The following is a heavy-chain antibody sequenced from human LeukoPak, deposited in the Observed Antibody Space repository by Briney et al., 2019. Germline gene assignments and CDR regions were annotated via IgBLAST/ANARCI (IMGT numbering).Heavy chain of an antibody. V-gene: IGHV3-23*01. CDR1: GFTFSRYA. D-gene: IGHD2-15*01. CDR3: AKGAPVATAYSRPGY. Sequence: GGSLSLFCAASGFTFSRYAMIWVRQATGKGREWLSAIRGSGGNTYYADSGKGRFTISRDNSKNTLYLQMNSLRAEDTAVYYCAKGAPVATAYSRPGYWGQGTLVTVSS. CDR2: IRGSGGNT. J-gene: IGHJ4*02.